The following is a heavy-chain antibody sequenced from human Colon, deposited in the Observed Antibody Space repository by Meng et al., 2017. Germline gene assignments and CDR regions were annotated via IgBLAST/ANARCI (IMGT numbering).Heavy chain of an antibody. Sequence: QVQLQGAGPVLVQPSQTLSRTCTVSGGSISSGDYYWSWIRQPPGKGLEWIGYIYYSGSTYSNASLKSRVTISIDRSKNQFSLKLSSVTAADTAVYYCARDRKHYGERGWFDPWGQGTLVTVSS. D-gene: IGHD4-17*01. V-gene: IGHV4-30-4*01. CDR1: GGSISSGDYY. J-gene: IGHJ5*02. CDR2: IYYSGST. CDR3: ARDRKHYGERGWFDP.